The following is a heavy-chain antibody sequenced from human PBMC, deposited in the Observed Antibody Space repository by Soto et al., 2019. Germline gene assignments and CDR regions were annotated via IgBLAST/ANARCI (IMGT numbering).Heavy chain of an antibody. D-gene: IGHD2-2*01. CDR1: GFTFSNYA. J-gene: IGHJ5*02. CDR2: ISGSGGSA. Sequence: PGGSLRLSCAASGFTFSNYAMTWVRQGPGKGLEWVSAISGSGGSAYYADSVKGRFTISRDNSKNTLYLQMNSLRADDSGVYYCAKDPHSGVLVPVAIGFDPWAREPWSPSPQ. CDR3: AKDPHSGVLVPVAIGFDP. V-gene: IGHV3-23*01.